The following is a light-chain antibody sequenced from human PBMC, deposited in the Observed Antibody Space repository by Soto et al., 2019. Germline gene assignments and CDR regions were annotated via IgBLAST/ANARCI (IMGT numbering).Light chain of an antibody. J-gene: IGKJ4*01. CDR1: HVISGW. CDR2: DAY. Sequence: DIQMTQSPSTLSASVGDRVTITCRAGHVISGWLAWYQQKPGKAPKVLIYDAYNLESGVPSRFSGSVSGTEFSLTISSLQPDDFATYYCQQNHSFPLTFGGGTKVEIK. V-gene: IGKV1-5*01. CDR3: QQNHSFPLT.